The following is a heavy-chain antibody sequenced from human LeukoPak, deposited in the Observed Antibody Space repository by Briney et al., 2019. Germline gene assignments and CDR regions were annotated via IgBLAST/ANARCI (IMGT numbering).Heavy chain of an antibody. J-gene: IGHJ6*03. Sequence: GASAKVSCKASGYTFTGYYMHWVRQAPGQGLEWMGWINPNSGGTNYAQKFQGRVTMTRDTSISTAYMELSRLRSDDTAVYYCARVGSYSYGYHYYYYYMDVWGKGTTVTVSS. D-gene: IGHD5-18*01. CDR3: ARVGSYSYGYHYYYYYMDV. CDR1: GYTFTGYY. CDR2: INPNSGGT. V-gene: IGHV1-2*02.